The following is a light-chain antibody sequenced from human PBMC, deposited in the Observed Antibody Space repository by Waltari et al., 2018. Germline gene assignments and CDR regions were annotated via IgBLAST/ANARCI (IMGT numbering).Light chain of an antibody. CDR2: DDD. V-gene: IGLV3-21*02. J-gene: IGLJ3*02. CDR3: QGGDSNRGHRWP. Sequence: SYGLTQPPSLSVAPGQTATITCGGNDIGRKNVHWYQQRPGPAPGLVVFDDDNRHPGVPEGFPGPNPGGLATLTIRRVEAGDEADYFWQGGDSNRGHRWPFGGGTKLTVL. CDR1: DIGRKN.